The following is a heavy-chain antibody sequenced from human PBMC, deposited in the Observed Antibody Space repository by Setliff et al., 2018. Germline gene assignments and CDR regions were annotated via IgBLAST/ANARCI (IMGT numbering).Heavy chain of an antibody. J-gene: IGHJ4*02. Sequence: GASVKVSCKTSGYSFTNYGINWVRQAPGQGLEWMGWNSVYAREFQGRVTMTIDTPTSTACMELRSLRSDDTAVYYCARGPPDFVVVPAAAKFDYWGPGTLVTVS. CDR1: GYSFTNYG. CDR2: NSV. D-gene: IGHD2-2*01. CDR3: ARGPPDFVVVPAAAKFDY. V-gene: IGHV1-18*01.